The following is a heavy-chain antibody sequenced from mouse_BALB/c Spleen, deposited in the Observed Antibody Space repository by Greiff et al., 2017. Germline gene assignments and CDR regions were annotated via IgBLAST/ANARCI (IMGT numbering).Heavy chain of an antibody. J-gene: IGHJ4*01. CDR2: IDPYYGGT. CDR1: GYSFTGYN. D-gene: IGHD1-1*01. Sequence: EVQLQQSGPELEKPGASVKISCKASGYSFTGYNMNWVKQSNGKSLEWIGNIDPYYGGTSYNQKFKGKATLTVDKSSSTAYMQLKSLTSEDSAVYYCARGALFYGSSYLYAMDYWGQGTSVTVSS. V-gene: IGHV1-39*01. CDR3: ARGALFYGSSYLYAMDY.